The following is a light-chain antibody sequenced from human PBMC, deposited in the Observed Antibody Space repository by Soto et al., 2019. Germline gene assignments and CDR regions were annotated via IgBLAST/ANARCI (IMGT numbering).Light chain of an antibody. CDR1: SSNIGLND. CDR3: AAWDDSLNGPV. J-gene: IGLJ2*01. V-gene: IGLV1-44*01. Sequence: QPVLTQPPSASGTPGQTVTISCSGSSSNIGLNDVHWYRQLSGTAPQILIYDTNQQATGVPDRFSGSRSGTSASLAIHGLQSEDEADYHCAAWDDSLNGPVFGGGTQLTV. CDR2: DTN.